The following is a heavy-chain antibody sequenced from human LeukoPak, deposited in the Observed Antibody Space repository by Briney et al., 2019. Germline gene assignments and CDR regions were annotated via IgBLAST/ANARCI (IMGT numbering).Heavy chain of an antibody. CDR3: ARCYYDFWSGYEGRHYYYMDV. V-gene: IGHV1-46*01. CDR1: GYTFTNYY. D-gene: IGHD3-3*01. Sequence: ASVKVSCKASGYTFTNYYMHWVRQAPGQGLEWMGIINPSGGSTNYAQRFQGRVAMTRDMSTSTVYMQLSSLRSEDTAVYYCARCYYDFWSGYEGRHYYYMDVWGKGTTVTVSS. CDR2: INPSGGST. J-gene: IGHJ6*03.